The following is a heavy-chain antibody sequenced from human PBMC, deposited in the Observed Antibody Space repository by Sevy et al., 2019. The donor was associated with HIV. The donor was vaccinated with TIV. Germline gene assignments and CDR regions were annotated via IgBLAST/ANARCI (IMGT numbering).Heavy chain of an antibody. CDR1: GFTFIRYN. CDR3: ARGPPDGSYDYFDY. CDR2: VSGSGNYI. Sequence: GESLKISCAASGFTFIRYNMNWVRQAPGKGLEWVSSVSGSGNYIYYAESLKGRFIISRDNAKDTLYLQMNSLRADDTAVYYCARGPPDGSYDYFDYWGQGTLVTVSS. V-gene: IGHV3-21*06. D-gene: IGHD1-26*01. J-gene: IGHJ4*02.